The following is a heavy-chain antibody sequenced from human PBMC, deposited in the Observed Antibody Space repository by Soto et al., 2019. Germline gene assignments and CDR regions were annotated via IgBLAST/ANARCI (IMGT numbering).Heavy chain of an antibody. CDR1: GFTVSSNY. CDR2: IYSGGST. Sequence: GGSLRLSCAASGFTVSSNYMSWVRQAPGKGLEWISVIYSGGSTYYADSVKGRFTISRDNSKNTLYLQMNSLRAEDTAVYYCLGGEYVGPFDYWGQGTLVTVSS. D-gene: IGHD3-10*01. V-gene: IGHV3-66*01. CDR3: LGGEYVGPFDY. J-gene: IGHJ4*02.